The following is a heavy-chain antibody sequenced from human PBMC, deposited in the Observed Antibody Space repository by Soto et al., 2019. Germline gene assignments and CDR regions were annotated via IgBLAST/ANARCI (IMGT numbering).Heavy chain of an antibody. Sequence: QVQLVESGGGVVQPGRSLRLSCAASGFTFSSYGMHWVRQAPGKGLEWVAVISYDGSNKYYADSVKGRFTISRDNSKNPLYPQMNSLRAEDTAVYYCAKPLWFGELPFDYWGQGTQVTVSS. CDR1: GFTFSSYG. D-gene: IGHD3-10*01. J-gene: IGHJ4*02. V-gene: IGHV3-30*18. CDR2: ISYDGSNK. CDR3: AKPLWFGELPFDY.